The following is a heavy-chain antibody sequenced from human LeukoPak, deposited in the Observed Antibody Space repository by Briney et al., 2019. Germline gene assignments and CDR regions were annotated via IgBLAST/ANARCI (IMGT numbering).Heavy chain of an antibody. CDR3: GRSLWGSSDY. J-gene: IGHJ2*01. D-gene: IGHD7-27*01. CDR2: IKHDGSEE. CDR1: GFTFSDYW. Sequence: PGGSLRLSCAASGFTFSDYWMSWVRQAPGKGLEWVANIKHDGSEEYYVDSVKGRFTISRDNAKNSVYLQMSSLRAEDTALYFCGRSLWGSSDYWGRGTLVTVSS. V-gene: IGHV3-7*01.